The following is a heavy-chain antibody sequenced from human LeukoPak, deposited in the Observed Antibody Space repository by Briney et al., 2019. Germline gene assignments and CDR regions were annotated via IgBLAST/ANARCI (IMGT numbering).Heavy chain of an antibody. CDR3: ARRGSQVAFDI. J-gene: IGHJ3*02. Sequence: GSSVKVSCKASGGTFSSYAISWVRQAPGQGLEWMGRIIPILGIANYAQKFQGRVTITADKSTSTAYMELSSLRSEDTAVYYCARRGSQVAFDIWGQGTMVTVSS. CDR2: IIPILGIA. CDR1: GGTFSSYA. D-gene: IGHD1-26*01. V-gene: IGHV1-69*04.